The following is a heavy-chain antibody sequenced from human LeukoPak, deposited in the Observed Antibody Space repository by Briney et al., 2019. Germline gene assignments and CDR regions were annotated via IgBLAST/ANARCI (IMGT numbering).Heavy chain of an antibody. J-gene: IGHJ4*02. CDR3: ARHLAGDSLYRHFDY. CDR1: AITFSNSW. CDR2: IKQDGSET. V-gene: IGHV3-7*04. D-gene: IGHD5/OR15-5a*01. Sequence: GGSLRLSCTASAITFSNSWMSWVRQAPEKGLEWVANIKQDGSETNYVDSVKGRFTISRDNAKSSLFLQMNSLRGEDTAIYYCARHLAGDSLYRHFDYWGQGALVTVSS.